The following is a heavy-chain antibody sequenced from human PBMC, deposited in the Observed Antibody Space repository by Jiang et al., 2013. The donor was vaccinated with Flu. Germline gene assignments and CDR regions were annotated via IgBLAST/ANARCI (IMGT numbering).Heavy chain of an antibody. V-gene: IGHV4-59*01. CDR3: ARVDYSKGSGMDV. CDR2: IYYSGST. Sequence: GSGLVKPSETLSLNCTVSGGSINSDYWSWIRQPPGKGLEWIGYIYYSGSTSYNPSLKSRVTISVDTSKKQFSLKLTSVTAADTALYYCARVDYSKGSGMDVWGQGTTVTVSS. D-gene: IGHD5-12*01. J-gene: IGHJ6*02. CDR1: GGSINSDY.